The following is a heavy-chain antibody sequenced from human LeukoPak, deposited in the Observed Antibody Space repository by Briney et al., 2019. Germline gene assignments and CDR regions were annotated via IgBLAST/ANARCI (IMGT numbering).Heavy chain of an antibody. CDR3: VRELGAFDI. J-gene: IGHJ3*02. CDR2: INGDGSST. V-gene: IGHV3-74*01. Sequence: PGGSLRLSCAASRFTFNSHLMHWVRQAPGKGLLWVSGINGDGSSTSNEDSVKGRFTISRDNAKNMLYLQMNGLRAEDTAVYYCVRELGAFDIWGQGTMVTVSS. CDR1: RFTFNSHL.